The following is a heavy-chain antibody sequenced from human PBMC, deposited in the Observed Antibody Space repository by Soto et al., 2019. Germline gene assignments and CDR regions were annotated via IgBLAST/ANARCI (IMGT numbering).Heavy chain of an antibody. V-gene: IGHV3-30-3*01. CDR2: ISYDGSNK. D-gene: IGHD5-18*01. Sequence: GGSLRLSCAASGFTFSSYAMHWVRQAPGKGLEWVAVISYDGSNKYYADSVKGRFTISRDNSKSTLYLQMNSLRAEDTAVYYCARGPTAMVRGSFDYWGQGTLVTVSS. J-gene: IGHJ4*02. CDR1: GFTFSSYA. CDR3: ARGPTAMVRGSFDY.